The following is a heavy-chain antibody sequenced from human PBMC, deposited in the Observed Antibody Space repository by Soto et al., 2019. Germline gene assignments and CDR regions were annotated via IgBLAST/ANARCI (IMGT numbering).Heavy chain of an antibody. Sequence: QVQLVESGGGVVQPGRSLRLSCAASGFTFSSYGMHWVRQAPGKGLEWVAVIWYDGSNKYYADSVKGRFTISRDNSKNTLYLQMISLRDEDTAVYYCARDQSMRVTIFGGLDYWGQGTLVTVSS. CDR2: IWYDGSNK. CDR1: GFTFSSYG. D-gene: IGHD3-3*01. V-gene: IGHV3-33*01. J-gene: IGHJ4*02. CDR3: ARDQSMRVTIFGGLDY.